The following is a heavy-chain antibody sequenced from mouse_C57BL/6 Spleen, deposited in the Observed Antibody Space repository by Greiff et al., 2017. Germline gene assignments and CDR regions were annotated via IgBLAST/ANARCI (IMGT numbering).Heavy chain of an antibody. CDR3: ARRKNWDDFDY. CDR2: IYPRSGNT. J-gene: IGHJ2*01. V-gene: IGHV1-81*01. CDR1: GYTFTSYG. Sequence: VQLVESGAELARPGASVKLSCKASGYTFTSYGISWVKQRTGQGLEWIGEIYPRSGNTYYNEKFKGKATLTADKSSSTAYMELRSLTSEDSAVYFCARRKNWDDFDYWGQGTTLTVSS. D-gene: IGHD4-1*01.